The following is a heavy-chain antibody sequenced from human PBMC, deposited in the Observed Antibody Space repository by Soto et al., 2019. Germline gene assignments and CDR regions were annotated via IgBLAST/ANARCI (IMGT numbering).Heavy chain of an antibody. CDR1: DGSISSYY. D-gene: IGHD5-12*01. J-gene: IGHJ4*02. CDR3: AREGGYSGYGDFDY. Sequence: SETLSLTSTVLDGSISSYYCSRIRQPPGKGLEWIGYIYYSGSTNYNPSLKSRVTISVDTSKNQFSLKLSSVTAADTAVYYCAREGGYSGYGDFDYWGQGTLVTVSS. CDR2: IYYSGST. V-gene: IGHV4-59*01.